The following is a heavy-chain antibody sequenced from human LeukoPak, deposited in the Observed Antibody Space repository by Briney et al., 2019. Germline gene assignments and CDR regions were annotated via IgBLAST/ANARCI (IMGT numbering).Heavy chain of an antibody. CDR1: GGSFSGYY. CDR2: INHSGST. J-gene: IGHJ4*02. Sequence: SETLSLTCAVYGGSFSGYYWSWIRQPPGQGLEWIGEINHSGSTNYNPSLKSRVTISVDTSKNQFSLKLSSVTAADTAVYYCARVGIAAAGNSHLYYFDYWGQGTLVTVSS. V-gene: IGHV4-34*01. D-gene: IGHD6-13*01. CDR3: ARVGIAAAGNSHLYYFDY.